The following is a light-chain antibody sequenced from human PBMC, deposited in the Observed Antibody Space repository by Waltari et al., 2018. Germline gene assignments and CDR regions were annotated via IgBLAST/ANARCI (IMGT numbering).Light chain of an antibody. V-gene: IGKV1-39*01. Sequence: DIQMTQPPSSLSASVGDRVTITCRASQSISSYLNWYQQKPGKATQLLIYAASSLQSGVPSRFSGSGSGTDFTLTISSLQPEDFATYYCQQSYSTPRTFGQGTKVEIK. CDR3: QQSYSTPRT. CDR1: QSISSY. J-gene: IGKJ1*01. CDR2: AAS.